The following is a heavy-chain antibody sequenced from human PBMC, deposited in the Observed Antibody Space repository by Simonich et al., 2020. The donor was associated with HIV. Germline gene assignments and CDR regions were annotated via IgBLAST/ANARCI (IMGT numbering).Heavy chain of an antibody. J-gene: IGHJ5*02. V-gene: IGHV1-69*13. CDR3: ARDYYYDTSGYNWFDP. D-gene: IGHD3-22*01. Sequence: QVHLVQSGAEVKKPGSSVKVSCKASGGTFSSSAFSWGRQAPGQGLEWVGVIPIFGTSNYAQKFQGRGTITADESTSTAYMELSSLRSEDTAVFYCARDYYYDTSGYNWFDPWGQGTLVTVSS. CDR2: IPIFGTS. CDR1: GGTFSSSA.